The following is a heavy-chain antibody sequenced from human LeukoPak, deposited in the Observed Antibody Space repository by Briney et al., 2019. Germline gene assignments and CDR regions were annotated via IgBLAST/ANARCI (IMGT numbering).Heavy chain of an antibody. CDR2: IIPIFGTA. J-gene: IGHJ3*02. Sequence: SVKVSCKASGGTFSSYAISWVRQAPGQGLEWMGGIIPIFGTANYAQKFQGRVTITTDESTSTAYMELSSLRSEDTAVYYCARSHDSSGFAFDIWGQRTMVTVSS. CDR3: ARSHDSSGFAFDI. D-gene: IGHD3-22*01. CDR1: GGTFSSYA. V-gene: IGHV1-69*05.